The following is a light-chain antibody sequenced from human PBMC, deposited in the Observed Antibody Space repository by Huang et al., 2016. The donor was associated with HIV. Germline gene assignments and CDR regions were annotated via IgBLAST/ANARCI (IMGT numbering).Light chain of an antibody. J-gene: IGKJ2*01. CDR3: QQYNNWPPVT. CDR1: QNINSN. V-gene: IGKV3-15*01. CDR2: GAS. Sequence: EVVMTQSPATLSVSPGERATLSCRASQNINSNSAWYQQKPGQTPRLLIYGASTRATGIPARFIGSGSGTEFTLTISSLQSEDFAVYYCQQYNNWPPVTFGQGTKLEIK.